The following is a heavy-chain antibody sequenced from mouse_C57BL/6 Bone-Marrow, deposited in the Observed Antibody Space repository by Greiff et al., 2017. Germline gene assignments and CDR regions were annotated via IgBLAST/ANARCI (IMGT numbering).Heavy chain of an antibody. D-gene: IGHD4-1*01. CDR2: IDPENGDT. V-gene: IGHV14-4*01. CDR3: TTGWEYFDY. Sequence: VQLQQSGAELVRPGASVKLSCTASGFNIKDDYMHWVKQRPEQGLEWIGWIDPENGDTEYASKFQGKATITADTSSKTAYLQLSSLTSEDTAVYYCTTGWEYFDYWGQGTTLTVSS. J-gene: IGHJ2*01. CDR1: GFNIKDDY.